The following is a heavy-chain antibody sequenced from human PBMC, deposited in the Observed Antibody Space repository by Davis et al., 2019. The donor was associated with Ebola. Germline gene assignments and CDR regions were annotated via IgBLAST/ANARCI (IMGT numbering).Heavy chain of an antibody. CDR3: ARGTDGYNPGGYFDS. CDR2: MNPNSGNT. Sequence: ASVKVSCKASGYTFTSYGISWVRQATEQGLEWMGWMNPNSGNTGYAQKFQGRVTMTRNTSISTAYMELSSLRSEDTAVYYCARGTDGYNPGGYFDSWGQGTLVTVSS. V-gene: IGHV1-8*02. J-gene: IGHJ4*02. D-gene: IGHD5-24*01. CDR1: GYTFTSYG.